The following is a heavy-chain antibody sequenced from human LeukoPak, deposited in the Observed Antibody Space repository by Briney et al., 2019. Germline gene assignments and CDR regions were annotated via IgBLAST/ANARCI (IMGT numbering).Heavy chain of an antibody. V-gene: IGHV1-3*03. CDR2: INAGNGNT. CDR1: GYTFTSYA. D-gene: IGHD6-19*01. Sequence: GASVKVSCKASGYTFTSYAMHWVRQAPGQRLEWMGWINAGNGNTKYSQEFQGRVTITRDTSASTAYMELSSLRSEDMAVYYCARDGEYSSGWHYYYYYMDVWGKGTTVTVSS. CDR3: ARDGEYSSGWHYYYYYMDV. J-gene: IGHJ6*03.